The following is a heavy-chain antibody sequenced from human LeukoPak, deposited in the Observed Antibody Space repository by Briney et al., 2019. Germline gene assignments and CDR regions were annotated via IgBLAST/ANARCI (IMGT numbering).Heavy chain of an antibody. V-gene: IGHV3-23*01. CDR1: GFTFSSYA. Sequence: GGSLRLSCAASGFTFSSYAMSWVRQAPGKGLEWVSAISGSGGSTYYADSVKGRFTISRDNSKSTLYLQMNSLRAEDTAVYYCAKERYYYDSGGLDYWGQGTLVTVSS. CDR2: ISGSGGST. CDR3: AKERYYYDSGGLDY. D-gene: IGHD3-22*01. J-gene: IGHJ4*02.